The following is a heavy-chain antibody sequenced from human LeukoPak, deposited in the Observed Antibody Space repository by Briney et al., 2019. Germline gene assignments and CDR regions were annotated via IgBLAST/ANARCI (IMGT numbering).Heavy chain of an antibody. CDR3: ARTGPYDSSGYCHY. V-gene: IGHV5-51*01. CDR1: GYSFTSYW. D-gene: IGHD3-22*01. J-gene: IGHJ4*02. CDR2: IYPGDSDT. Sequence: PGESLKISCKGSGYSFTSYWIGWVRQIPGKGLEWMGIIYPGDSDTRYSPSFQGQVTISANESISTAYLQWSSLKASDTAMYYCARTGPYDSSGYCHYWGQGTLVTVSS.